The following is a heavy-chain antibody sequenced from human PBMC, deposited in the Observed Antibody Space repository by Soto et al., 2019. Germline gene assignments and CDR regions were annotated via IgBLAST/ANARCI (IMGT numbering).Heavy chain of an antibody. D-gene: IGHD2-15*01. V-gene: IGHV1-58*01. CDR1: GFTFRSSA. Sequence: EASVKVSFKTSGFTFRSSAVQWVRQARGQRLEWIGWLVVGTGNTNYAQKFQQRVTISSDRSTNTVSMELSSLTSEDTAVYYCATGAYCSGGSCSDYYYYYYGMDLWGQGTTVTVSS. CDR3: ATGAYCSGGSCSDYYYYYYGMDL. CDR2: LVVGTGNT. J-gene: IGHJ6*02.